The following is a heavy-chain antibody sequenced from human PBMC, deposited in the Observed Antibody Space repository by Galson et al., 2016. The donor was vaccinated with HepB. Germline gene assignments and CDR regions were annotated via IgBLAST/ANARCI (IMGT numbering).Heavy chain of an antibody. J-gene: IGHJ3*02. CDR2: ISTSGRTR. CDR3: ARDRFGLGHNAFDI. V-gene: IGHV3-48*01. Sequence: SLRLSCAASGFTFNSYNLNWVRQAQGKGLEWISYISTSGRTRYYLDPVKGRLTVPRDNVGKSGFLQMTSLRAEDTAVYYCARDRFGLGHNAFDIWGQGTVVSVSS. CDR1: GFTFNSYN. D-gene: IGHD3-10*01.